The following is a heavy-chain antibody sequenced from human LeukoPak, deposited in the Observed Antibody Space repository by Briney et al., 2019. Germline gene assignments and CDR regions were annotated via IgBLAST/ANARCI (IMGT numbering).Heavy chain of an antibody. D-gene: IGHD3-9*01. Sequence: RASVKVSCKASGYTFTSYGISWVRQAPGQGLEWMGWISAYNGNTNYAQKLQGRVTMTTDTSTSTAYMELRSLRSDDTAVYYCARDSTLNYDILTGVGYYYYGMDVWGQGTTVTVSS. CDR2: ISAYNGNT. J-gene: IGHJ6*02. CDR3: ARDSTLNYDILTGVGYYYYGMDV. V-gene: IGHV1-18*01. CDR1: GYTFTSYG.